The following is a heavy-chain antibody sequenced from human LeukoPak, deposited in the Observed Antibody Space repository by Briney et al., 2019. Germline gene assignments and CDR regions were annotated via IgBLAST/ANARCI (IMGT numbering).Heavy chain of an antibody. CDR1: GFTFSSYA. CDR2: ISGSGGST. J-gene: IGHJ6*02. D-gene: IGHD6-6*01. V-gene: IGHV3-23*01. CDR3: ARGFGQGAARFYYYYGMDV. Sequence: GGSLRLSCAASGFTFSSYAMSWVRQAPGKGLEWVSAISGSGGSTYYADSVKGRFIISRDNSKNTLYLQMNSLRAEDTAVYYCARGFGQGAARFYYYYGMDVWGQGTTVTVSS.